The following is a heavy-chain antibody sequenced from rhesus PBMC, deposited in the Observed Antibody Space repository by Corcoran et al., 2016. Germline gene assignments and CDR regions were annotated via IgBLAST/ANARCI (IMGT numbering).Heavy chain of an antibody. V-gene: IGHV4-143*01. Sequence: QVQLQESGPGVVKPSETLSLTCAVSGGSISGYSLWSWIRQPPGKVLEWIGYIYGGRRSTSYNPSIKNRVTMSKDTSKNQFSLKLSSVTAADTAVYYCARPSNTVTFDYWGQGVLVTVSS. CDR1: GGSISGYSL. D-gene: IGHD4-23*01. CDR2: IYGGRRST. J-gene: IGHJ4*01. CDR3: ARPSNTVTFDY.